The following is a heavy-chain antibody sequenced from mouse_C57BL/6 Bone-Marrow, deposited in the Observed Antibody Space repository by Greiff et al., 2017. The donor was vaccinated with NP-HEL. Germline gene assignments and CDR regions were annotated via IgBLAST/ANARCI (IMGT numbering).Heavy chain of an antibody. CDR2: INPNSGST. CDR1: GYTFTSYW. V-gene: IGHV1-64*01. CDR3: ARGNYYGSRGEY. D-gene: IGHD1-1*01. Sequence: VQLQQSGAELVKPGASVKLSCKASGYTFTSYWLHWVKQRPGQGLEWIGMINPNSGSTNYNEKFKSKATLTVDTSSSTAYMQLSSLTSEDSAVYYCARGNYYGSRGEYWGQGTMVTVSA. J-gene: IGHJ3*01.